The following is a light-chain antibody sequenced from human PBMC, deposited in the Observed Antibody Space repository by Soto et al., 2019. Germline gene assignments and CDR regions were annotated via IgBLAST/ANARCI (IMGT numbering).Light chain of an antibody. CDR3: ATWDDRMNDPV. J-gene: IGLJ2*01. V-gene: IGLV1-44*01. CDR1: SPNIGSNA. Sequence: QSVLTQPPSVSGAPGERVTISCSGSSPNIGSNAVHCYQQVLATATTLLIYSNDQRPSGVPDRFSAAKAGTAASLAISRLQSEDDDDYSQATWDDRMNDPVFGGGTKLTVL. CDR2: SND.